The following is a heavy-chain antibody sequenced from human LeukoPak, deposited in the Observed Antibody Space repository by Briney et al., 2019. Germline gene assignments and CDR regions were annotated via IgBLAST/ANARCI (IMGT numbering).Heavy chain of an antibody. CDR3: ARDYDYVWGSYRYRFDY. CDR1: GYTFTGYY. V-gene: IGHV1-2*02. CDR2: INPNSGGT. Sequence: ASVKVSCTASGYTFTGYYMHWVRQAPGQGLEWMGWINPNSGGTNYAQKFQGRVTMTRDTSISTAYMELSRLRSDDTAVYYCARDYDYVWGSYRYRFDYWGQGTLVTVSS. D-gene: IGHD3-16*02. J-gene: IGHJ4*02.